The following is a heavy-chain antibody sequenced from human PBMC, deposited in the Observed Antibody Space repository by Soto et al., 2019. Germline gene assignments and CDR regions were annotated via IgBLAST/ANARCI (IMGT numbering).Heavy chain of an antibody. CDR1: GGSISSYY. CDR3: VILALGKFDY. J-gene: IGHJ4*02. CDR2: IYYSGST. Sequence: SETLSLTCTVSGGSISSYYWSWIRQPPGKGLEWIGYIYYSGSTNYNPSLKSRVTISVDTSKNQFSLKLSSVTAADTAVYYCVILALGKFDYWGQGNLVTVSS. D-gene: IGHD1-26*01. V-gene: IGHV4-59*08.